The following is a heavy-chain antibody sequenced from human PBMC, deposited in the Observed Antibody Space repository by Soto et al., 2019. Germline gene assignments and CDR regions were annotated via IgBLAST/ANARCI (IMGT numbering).Heavy chain of an antibody. D-gene: IGHD3-22*01. CDR1: GYSFTSYW. Sequence: GESLKISCKGSGYSFTSYWIGWVRQMPGKGLEWMGIIYPGDSDTRYSPSFQGQVTISADKSISTAYLQWSSLKASGTAMYYCARPHYYDSSGYSFGIWGQGTMVTVSS. CDR3: ARPHYYDSSGYSFGI. J-gene: IGHJ3*02. CDR2: IYPGDSDT. V-gene: IGHV5-51*01.